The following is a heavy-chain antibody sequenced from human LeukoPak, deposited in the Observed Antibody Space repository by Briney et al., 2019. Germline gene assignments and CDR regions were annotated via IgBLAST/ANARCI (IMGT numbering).Heavy chain of an antibody. CDR1: GFTFRQRW. Sequence: HPGGSLRLSCAASGFTFRQRWMHWVRQAPGKGLVWVSHISRDGCTTIYADSVKGRFIISRDNARSTLYLQMNSLRVEDTAMYFCTTNPDGLNSLDPWGQGTLVTVS. CDR3: TTNPDGLNSLDP. J-gene: IGHJ5*02. D-gene: IGHD1-14*01. CDR2: ISRDGCTT. V-gene: IGHV3-74*01.